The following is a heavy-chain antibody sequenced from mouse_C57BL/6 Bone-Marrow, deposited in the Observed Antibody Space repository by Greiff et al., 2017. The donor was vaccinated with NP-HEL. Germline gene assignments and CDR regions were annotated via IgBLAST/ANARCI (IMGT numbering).Heavy chain of an antibody. V-gene: IGHV1-72*01. Sequence: QVQLKQPGAELVKPGASVKLSCKASGYTFTSYWMHWVKQRPGRGLEWIGRIDPNSGGTKYNEKFKSKATLTVDKPSSTAYMQLSSLTSEDSAVYYCANYYGSSYGWYFDVWGTGTTVTVSS. CDR2: IDPNSGGT. D-gene: IGHD1-1*01. CDR1: GYTFTSYW. J-gene: IGHJ1*03. CDR3: ANYYGSSYGWYFDV.